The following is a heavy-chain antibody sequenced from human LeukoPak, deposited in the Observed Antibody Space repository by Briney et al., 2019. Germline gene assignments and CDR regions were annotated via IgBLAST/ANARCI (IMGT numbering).Heavy chain of an antibody. J-gene: IGHJ2*01. Sequence: PGGSLRLSCATSGFTFSTYAMNWVRQAPGKGLEWVSSISSSSSYIYYADSVKGRFTISRDNAKNSLYLQMNSLRAEDTAVYYCARDPHYYDSSEERYFDLWGRGTLVTVSS. CDR2: ISSSSSYI. D-gene: IGHD3-22*01. CDR3: ARDPHYYDSSEERYFDL. CDR1: GFTFSTYA. V-gene: IGHV3-21*01.